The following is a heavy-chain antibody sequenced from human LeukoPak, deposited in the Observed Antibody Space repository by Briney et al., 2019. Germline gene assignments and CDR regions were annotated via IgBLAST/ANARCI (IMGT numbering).Heavy chain of an antibody. CDR1: GFTFSSYA. CDR3: ARDGTYYYDSSGYYYDY. J-gene: IGHJ4*02. V-gene: IGHV3-30-3*01. CDR2: ISYDGSNK. Sequence: GRSLRLSCAASGFTFSSYAMRWVRQAPVKGLEWVAVISYDGSNKYYADSVKGRFTISRDNSKNTLYLQMNSLRAEDTAVYYCARDGTYYYDSSGYYYDYWGQGTLVTVSS. D-gene: IGHD3-22*01.